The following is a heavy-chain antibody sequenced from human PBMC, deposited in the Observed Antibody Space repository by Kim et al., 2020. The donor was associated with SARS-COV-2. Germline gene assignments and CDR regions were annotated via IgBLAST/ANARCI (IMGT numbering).Heavy chain of an antibody. CDR1: GGSISSYY. D-gene: IGHD6-6*01. CDR2: IYYSGST. J-gene: IGHJ6*02. Sequence: SETLSLTCTVSGGSISSYYWSWIRQPPGKGLEWIGYIYYSGSTNYNPSLKSRVTISVDTSKNQFSLKLSSVTAADTAVYYCARGVSAARLYYYYGMDVWGQGTTVTVSS. CDR3: ARGVSAARLYYYYGMDV. V-gene: IGHV4-59*08.